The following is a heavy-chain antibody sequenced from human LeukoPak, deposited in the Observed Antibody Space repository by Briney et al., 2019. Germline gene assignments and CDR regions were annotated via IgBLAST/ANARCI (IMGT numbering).Heavy chain of an antibody. J-gene: IGHJ4*02. CDR2: ISTYNTNT. CDR3: ARPHSYGSTYFDC. V-gene: IGHV1-18*04. Sequence: ASVKVSCKASGYTFTGYYMHWVRQAPGQGLEWMGWISTYNTNTYYAQGLQGRVSMTTDTSTSTAYMELRSLRSDDTAVYYCARPHSYGSTYFDCWGQGTLVTVSS. D-gene: IGHD4-17*01. CDR1: GYTFTGYY.